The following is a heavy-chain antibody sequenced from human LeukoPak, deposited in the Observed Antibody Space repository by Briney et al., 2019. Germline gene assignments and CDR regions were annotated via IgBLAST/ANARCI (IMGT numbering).Heavy chain of an antibody. CDR3: ASSGYVFYYMDV. CDR2: IYYSGRT. D-gene: IGHD5-12*01. Sequence: SETLSLTCTVSGGSISSYYWSWIRQPPGKGLEWIGYIYYSGRTNYNPSLKSRVTISVDTSKNQFSLKLSSVTAADTAVYYCASSGYVFYYMDVWGKGTTVTISS. CDR1: GGSISSYY. V-gene: IGHV4-59*01. J-gene: IGHJ6*03.